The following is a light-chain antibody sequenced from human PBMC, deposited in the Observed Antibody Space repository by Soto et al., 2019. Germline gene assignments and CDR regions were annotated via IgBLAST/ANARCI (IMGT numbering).Light chain of an antibody. CDR3: QQYNNWPLWT. Sequence: EVVLTQSPATLSLPPGERATLSCRASENVRTFVDWYQQKPGQAPRLLIYGASTRATGIPARFSGSGSGTEFTLTISSLQSEDFAVYYCQQYNNWPLWTFGQGTKVDIK. J-gene: IGKJ1*01. V-gene: IGKV3-15*01. CDR1: ENVRTF. CDR2: GAS.